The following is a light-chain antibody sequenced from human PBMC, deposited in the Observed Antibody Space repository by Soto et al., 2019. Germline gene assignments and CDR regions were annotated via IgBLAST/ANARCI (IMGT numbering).Light chain of an antibody. Sequence: QSVLTQPASVSGSPGQSITISCTGTSTEIGAYIYVSWYQQHPDKAPKLIIYDVTNRPSGVSNRFSGSKSGNTASLTISGLQAEDEADYYCSSYTASNSFYFGTGTKVSVL. CDR2: DVT. J-gene: IGLJ1*01. CDR3: SSYTASNSFY. CDR1: STEIGAYIY. V-gene: IGLV2-14*01.